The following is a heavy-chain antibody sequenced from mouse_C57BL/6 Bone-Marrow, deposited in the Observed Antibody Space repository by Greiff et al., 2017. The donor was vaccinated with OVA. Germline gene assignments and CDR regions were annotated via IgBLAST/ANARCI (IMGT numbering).Heavy chain of an antibody. CDR1: GYAFSSSW. J-gene: IGHJ4*01. CDR2: IYPGDGDT. V-gene: IGHV1-82*01. CDR3: AIIYYDKRDAMDY. D-gene: IGHD2-4*01. Sequence: QVQLQQSGPELVKPGASVKISCKASGYAFSSSWMNWVKQRPGKGLEWIGRIYPGDGDTNYNGKVKGKATLTADKSSSTSYMQLSSLTSEDSAVYFFAIIYYDKRDAMDYWGQGTSVTVSS.